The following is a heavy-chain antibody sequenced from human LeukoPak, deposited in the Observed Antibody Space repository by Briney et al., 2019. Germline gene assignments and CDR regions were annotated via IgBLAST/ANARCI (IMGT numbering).Heavy chain of an antibody. J-gene: IGHJ4*02. CDR3: AKDTGEQQLVPEYFDN. D-gene: IGHD6-13*01. V-gene: IGHV3-30*18. CDR1: GFTFSSYG. CDR2: ISYDGSNK. Sequence: GRSLTLSCAASGFTFSSYGMHWVRQPPGKGLEWVAVISYDGSNKYYADSEKGRFTISRDNSKNTLYLQMNSLRAEDTAVYYCAKDTGEQQLVPEYFDNWGQGTLVTVSS.